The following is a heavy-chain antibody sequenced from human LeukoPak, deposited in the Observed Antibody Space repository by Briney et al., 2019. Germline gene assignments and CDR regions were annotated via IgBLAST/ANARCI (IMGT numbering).Heavy chain of an antibody. CDR1: GVSISSYY. Sequence: TSETLSLTCTVSGVSISSYYWSWIRQPPGKGLEWIGYICYSGSTNYNPSLKSRVTISVDTSKNQFSLKLSSVTAADTAVYYCASTYGSGRDYWGQGTLVTVSS. V-gene: IGHV4-59*08. J-gene: IGHJ4*02. CDR2: ICYSGST. CDR3: ASTYGSGRDY. D-gene: IGHD3-10*01.